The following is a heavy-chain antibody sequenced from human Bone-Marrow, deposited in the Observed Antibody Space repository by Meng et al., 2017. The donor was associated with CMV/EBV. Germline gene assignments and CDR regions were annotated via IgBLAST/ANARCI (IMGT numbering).Heavy chain of an antibody. CDR2: IRSNANSSAT. D-gene: IGHD2-21*01. Sequence: CTFSGSAIRWVRQASGQGLEWVGRIRSNANSSATAYAASVKGRFTISRDDSKNTAYLQMNSLKTEDTAVYYCTRPLDNCCGDCSRGYWGQGTLVTVSS. V-gene: IGHV3-73*01. CDR1: CTFSGSA. CDR3: TRPLDNCCGDCSRGY. J-gene: IGHJ4*02.